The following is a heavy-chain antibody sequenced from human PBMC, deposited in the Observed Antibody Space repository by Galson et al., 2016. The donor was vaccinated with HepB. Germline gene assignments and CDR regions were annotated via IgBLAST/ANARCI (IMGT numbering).Heavy chain of an antibody. J-gene: IGHJ4*02. CDR3: ARAAKDHSILGDYGDNFDY. CDR2: VSSDGNTH. Sequence: SLRLSCAASGFSFSNYALHWVRQAPGKGLEWVAVVSSDGNTHFYGDAVKGRFTISRDNSKNTLFLHMNGLRPDDTAVCYCARAAKDHSILGDYGDNFDYWGQGSLVTVSS. D-gene: IGHD4-17*01. CDR1: GFSFSNYA. V-gene: IGHV3-30*03.